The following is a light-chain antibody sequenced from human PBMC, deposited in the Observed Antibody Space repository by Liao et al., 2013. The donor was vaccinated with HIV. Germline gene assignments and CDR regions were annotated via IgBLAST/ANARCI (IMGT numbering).Light chain of an antibody. CDR1: KLGTKY. CDR2: QDI. Sequence: SYELTQPPSMSVSPGQTATITCSGDKLGTKYACWYQQKPGQSPVLVVYQDIKRPSGIPERFSGSNSGNTATLTISRVEAGDEADYYCQIWDTENDHGGVFGGGTKLTVL. J-gene: IGLJ2*01. V-gene: IGLV3-1*01. CDR3: QIWDTENDHGGV.